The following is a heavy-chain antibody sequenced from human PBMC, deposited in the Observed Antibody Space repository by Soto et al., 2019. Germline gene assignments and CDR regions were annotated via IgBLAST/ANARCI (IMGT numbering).Heavy chain of an antibody. CDR3: ARVSGCNCGDYEFAY. J-gene: IGHJ4*02. CDR1: GYTFSKYV. V-gene: IGHV1-18*01. D-gene: IGHD4-17*01. CDR2: ISTHRGNT. Sequence: QVQLVQSGAEVKKPGASVKVSCKASGYTFSKYVISWVRQAPGQGLEWMGWISTHRGNTNYAQKLQGRVTLTTDTSTSTAYMELTSLRSDDTALYFCARVSGCNCGDYEFAYWGQGTLVTVSS.